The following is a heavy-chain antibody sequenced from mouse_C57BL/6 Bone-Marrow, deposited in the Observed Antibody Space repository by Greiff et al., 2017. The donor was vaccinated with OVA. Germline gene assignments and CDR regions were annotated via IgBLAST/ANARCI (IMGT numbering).Heavy chain of an antibody. CDR1: GFTFSSYT. CDR3: ARHVDDYDDQGDYAMDY. Sequence: EVKLKESGGGLVKPGGSLKLSCAASGFTFSSYTMSWVRQTPEKRLEWVATISGGGGNTYYPDSVKGRFTISRDNATTTLYLQLSSLRSEDTALYYCARHVDDYDDQGDYAMDYWGQGTSVTVSS. D-gene: IGHD2-4*01. V-gene: IGHV5-9*01. J-gene: IGHJ4*01. CDR2: ISGGGGNT.